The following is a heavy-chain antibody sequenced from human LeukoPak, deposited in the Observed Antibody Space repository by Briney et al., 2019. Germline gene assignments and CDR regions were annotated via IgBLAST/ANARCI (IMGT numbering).Heavy chain of an antibody. CDR2: IYTSGST. CDR1: GGSISSGSYY. D-gene: IGHD3-3*01. V-gene: IGHV4-61*02. J-gene: IGHJ3*02. Sequence: PSETLSLTCTVSGGSISSGSYYWSWIRQPAGKGLEWIGRIYTSGSTNYNPSLKSRVTISVDTSKNQFSLKLSSVTAADTAVYYCARVSLRFLEWLLPGAFDIWGQGTMVTVSS. CDR3: ARVSLRFLEWLLPGAFDI.